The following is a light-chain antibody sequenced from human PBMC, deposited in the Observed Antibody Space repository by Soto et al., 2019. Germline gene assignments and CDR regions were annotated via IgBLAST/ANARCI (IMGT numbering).Light chain of an antibody. Sequence: QSVLTQPASVSGSPGQSSTISCTGTSSDVGGYDYVCWYQQQPGKAPKLIIYAVTNRPSGVSNRFSGSKSGNTASLSMSGIQAEDEADYYCSSYTSSGTVLFGGGTKLTVL. CDR1: SSDVGGYDY. V-gene: IGLV2-14*03. J-gene: IGLJ2*01. CDR3: SSYTSSGTVL. CDR2: AVT.